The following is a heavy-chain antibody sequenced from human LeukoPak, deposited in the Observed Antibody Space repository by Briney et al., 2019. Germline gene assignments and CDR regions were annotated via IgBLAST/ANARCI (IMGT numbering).Heavy chain of an antibody. V-gene: IGHV4-59*02. D-gene: IGHD3-10*01. Sequence: PGGSLRLSCAASGFTVSTKYMNWVRQPPGKGLEWIGNIFYSGSTYYSPSLKSRVTISLDTSRNQFSLKLNSVTAADTAVYYCAKSNGYGLVDIWGQGTMVTVSS. CDR1: GFTVSTKY. CDR3: AKSNGYGLVDI. J-gene: IGHJ3*02. CDR2: IFYSGST.